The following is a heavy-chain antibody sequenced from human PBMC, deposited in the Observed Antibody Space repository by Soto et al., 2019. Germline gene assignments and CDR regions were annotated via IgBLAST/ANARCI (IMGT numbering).Heavy chain of an antibody. V-gene: IGHV6-1*01. CDR2: TYYRSKWYN. J-gene: IGHJ6*02. Sequence: SQTRSVTGAISGSSVSTNTAAWNFLRQSPSRGLEWLGRTYYRSKWYNDYAVSVKSRITINPDTSKNQFPLQLNSVTPDDTAVYYCARRAGTTNYGMDVWGHGTTVTVSS. CDR3: ARRAGTTNYGMDV. CDR1: GSSVSTNTAA. D-gene: IGHD1-7*01.